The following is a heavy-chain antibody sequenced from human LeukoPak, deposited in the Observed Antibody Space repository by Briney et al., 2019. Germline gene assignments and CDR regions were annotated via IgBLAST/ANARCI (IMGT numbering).Heavy chain of an antibody. Sequence: ASVTVSCKASGGTFSSYAISWVRQAPGQGLEWMGGIIPIFGTANYAQKFQGRVTITADESTSTAYMELSSLRSEDTAVYYCATNRDYGHSSSWSNAFDIWGQGTMVTVSS. CDR1: GGTFSSYA. J-gene: IGHJ3*02. CDR3: ATNRDYGHSSSWSNAFDI. D-gene: IGHD6-13*01. CDR2: IIPIFGTA. V-gene: IGHV1-69*13.